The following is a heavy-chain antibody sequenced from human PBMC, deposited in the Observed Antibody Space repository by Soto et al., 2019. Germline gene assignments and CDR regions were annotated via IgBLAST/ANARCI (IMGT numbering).Heavy chain of an antibody. J-gene: IGHJ3*02. CDR2: ISGSGGST. Sequence: GGSLRLSCAASGFTFSSYAMSWVRQAPGKGLEWVSAISGSGGSTYYADSLKGRFTISRDNSNKTLYLQMNSMRAEDKAVYYCAKDTSISRGKQASGAFDIWGQGTMVTVSS. V-gene: IGHV3-23*01. CDR3: AKDTSISRGKQASGAFDI. D-gene: IGHD2-2*01. CDR1: GFTFSSYA.